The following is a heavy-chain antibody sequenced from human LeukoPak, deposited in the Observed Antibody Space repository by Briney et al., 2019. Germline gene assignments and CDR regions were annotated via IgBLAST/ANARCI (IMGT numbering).Heavy chain of an antibody. D-gene: IGHD1-20*01. J-gene: IGHJ3*02. CDR1: GYTFTHYV. V-gene: IGHV1-18*01. CDR3: ARASTHRYNWKSGQLNDAFDI. CDR2: ISPYNGNT. Sequence: ASVKVSCKTSGYTFTHYVISWVRQAPGQGLEWMGRISPYNGNTKYAQKLQGRVTMTTDTSTITAYMELRSLRSDDPAVYYCARASTHRYNWKSGQLNDAFDIWDEGTMVTVSS.